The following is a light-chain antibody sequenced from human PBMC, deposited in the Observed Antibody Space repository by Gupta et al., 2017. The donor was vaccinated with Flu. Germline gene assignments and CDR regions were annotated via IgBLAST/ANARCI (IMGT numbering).Light chain of an antibody. CDR1: QSISSY. V-gene: IGKV3-11*01. Sequence: ESATLSCRASQSISSYLAWYQQTPGQPPRLLIYDASNRAPGIPARFSGSGFGTDFTLTISSLEPEDFGIYFCQQRNNWPRSTFGQGTKLQIK. CDR2: DAS. J-gene: IGKJ2*02. CDR3: QQRNNWPRST.